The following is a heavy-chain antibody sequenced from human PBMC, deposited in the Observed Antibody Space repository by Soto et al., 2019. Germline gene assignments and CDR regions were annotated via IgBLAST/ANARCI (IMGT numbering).Heavy chain of an antibody. J-gene: IGHJ4*02. D-gene: IGHD2-21*01. CDR1: GFTFDTYW. Sequence: EVQLVESGGGLVQPGGSLRLSCAASGFTFDTYWMHWVRQAPGKGLVWVSRINVDGSIITSADALNGRLTISRDNAKKTLYLQMDNLRADDTAVYYCVRGLGDSWGQGTLVTVSS. CDR2: INVDGSII. CDR3: VRGLGDS. V-gene: IGHV3-74*01.